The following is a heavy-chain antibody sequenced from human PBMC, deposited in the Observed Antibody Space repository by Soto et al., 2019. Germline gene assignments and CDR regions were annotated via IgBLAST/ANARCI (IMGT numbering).Heavy chain of an antibody. J-gene: IGHJ4*02. V-gene: IGHV3-15*01. Sequence: GALRLSCAASGFTFSNAWMSWVRQAPGKGLEWVGRIKSKTDGGTTDYAAPVKGRFTISRDDSKNTLYLQMNSLKTEDTAVYYCTADSYDYVWGSYRYRSPTFDYWGQGTLVTVSS. CDR1: GFTFSNAW. D-gene: IGHD3-16*02. CDR3: TADSYDYVWGSYRYRSPTFDY. CDR2: IKSKTDGGTT.